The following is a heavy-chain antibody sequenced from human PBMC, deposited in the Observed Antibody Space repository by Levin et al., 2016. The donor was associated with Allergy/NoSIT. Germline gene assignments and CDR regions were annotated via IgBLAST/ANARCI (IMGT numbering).Heavy chain of an antibody. D-gene: IGHD3-9*01. CDR3: AIRYFDWLYY. CDR2: INAGNGNT. V-gene: IGHV1-3*01. Sequence: WVRQAPGQRLEWMGWINAGNGNTKYSQKFQGRVTITRDTSASTAYMELSSLRSEDTAVYYCAIRYFDWLYYWGQGTLVTSPQ. J-gene: IGHJ4*02.